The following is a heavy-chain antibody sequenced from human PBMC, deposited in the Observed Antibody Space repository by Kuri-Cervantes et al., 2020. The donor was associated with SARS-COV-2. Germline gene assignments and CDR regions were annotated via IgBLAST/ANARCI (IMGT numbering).Heavy chain of an antibody. CDR1: GYSISSGYY. Sequence: SQTLSLTCGVSGYSISSGYYWGWIRQPPGKGLEWIGSIYHGGSTNYNPSLKSRLTISVDTSKNQFSLKLSSVTAADTAVYYCSRAGRSSGYYAYRPLPPKRNGVWYFDYWGQGTLVTVSS. V-gene: IGHV4-38-2*01. D-gene: IGHD3-22*01. CDR3: SRAGRSSGYYAYRPLPPKRNGVWYFDY. J-gene: IGHJ4*02. CDR2: IYHGGST.